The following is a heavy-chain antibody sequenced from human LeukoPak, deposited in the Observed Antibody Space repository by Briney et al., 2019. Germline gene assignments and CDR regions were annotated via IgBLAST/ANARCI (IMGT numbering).Heavy chain of an antibody. CDR1: GYTFTSYA. V-gene: IGHV1-3*03. Sequence: GASVKVSCTASGYTFTSYAMHWVRQAPGQRLEWMGWINAGNGNTKYSQELQGRVTITRDTSASTAYMELSSLRSEDMAVYYCARGGGVGATRWFDPWGQGSLVTVCS. CDR3: ARGGGVGATRWFDP. D-gene: IGHD1-26*01. CDR2: INAGNGNT. J-gene: IGHJ5*02.